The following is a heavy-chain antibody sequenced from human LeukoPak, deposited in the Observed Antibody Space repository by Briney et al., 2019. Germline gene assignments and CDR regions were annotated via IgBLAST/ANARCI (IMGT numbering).Heavy chain of an antibody. J-gene: IGHJ4*02. V-gene: IGHV3-7*01. CDR3: ARDGAFRIYDY. CDR2: IKQDGNEK. D-gene: IGHD3-3*02. Sequence: GGSLRLSCVASGFTLSSYWMTWVRQAPGKGLEWVVSIKQDGNEKYYVDSVKGRFTISRDTARTSLYLQISTLRADDKAVYYCARDGAFRIYDYWGQGTLVTVSS. CDR1: GFTLSSYW.